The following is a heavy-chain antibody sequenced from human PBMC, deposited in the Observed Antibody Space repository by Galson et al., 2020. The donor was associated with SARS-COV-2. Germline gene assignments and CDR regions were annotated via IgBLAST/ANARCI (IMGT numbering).Heavy chain of an antibody. J-gene: IGHJ4*02. CDR3: AINSGYSYGHGF. CDR2: ITWNSGTI. CDR1: GFTFDDYA. Sequence: GGSLRLSCAGSGFTFDDYAMHWVRQTPGKDLEWVSGITWNSGTIGYADSVKGRFTISRDNAKNSLYLQMNSLRVEDTALYYCAINSGYSYGHGFWGQGSLVTVSS. V-gene: IGHV3-9*01. D-gene: IGHD5-18*01.